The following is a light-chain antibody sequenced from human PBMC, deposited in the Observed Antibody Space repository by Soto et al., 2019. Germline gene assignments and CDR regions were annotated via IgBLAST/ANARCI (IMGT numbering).Light chain of an antibody. CDR1: QSVSGN. CDR3: QQYNKWPPWT. J-gene: IGKJ1*01. Sequence: EIVMTQSPATLSVSPGERATLSCRASQSVSGNLAWYQQKPGQPPRLLIYAASSRPTGIPARFSGSGSGTEFTLTISSLQSEDFSVYYCQQYNKWPPWTFGQGTKVEIK. V-gene: IGKV3-15*01. CDR2: AAS.